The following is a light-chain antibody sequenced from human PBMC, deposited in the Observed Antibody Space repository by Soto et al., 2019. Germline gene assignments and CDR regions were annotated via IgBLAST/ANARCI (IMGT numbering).Light chain of an antibody. CDR2: GAS. J-gene: IGKJ2*01. CDR1: QDVNIW. CDR3: QQVNTFPYT. Sequence: DIQMTQSPSSVAASVGDRVTITCRASQDVNIWLAWYQQRPGKAPKLLIFGASNLHSGAPSRFSGSGIGSDFTLTISGLEPEDFATYYCQQVNTFPYTFGQGNTVEIK. V-gene: IGKV1-12*01.